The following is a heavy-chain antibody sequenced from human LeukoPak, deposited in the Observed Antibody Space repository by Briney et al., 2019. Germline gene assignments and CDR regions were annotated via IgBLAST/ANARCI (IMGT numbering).Heavy chain of an antibody. Sequence: PGGSLRLSCAASGFTFSSYAMHWARQAPGKELEWVAVISYDGSNKYYADSVKGRFTISRDNSKSTLYLQMNSLRAEDTAVYYCVRGPVLGYCSSASCYDYWGQGTLVTVSS. V-gene: IGHV3-30-3*01. D-gene: IGHD2-2*01. CDR2: ISYDGSNK. CDR1: GFTFSSYA. CDR3: VRGPVLGYCSSASCYDY. J-gene: IGHJ4*02.